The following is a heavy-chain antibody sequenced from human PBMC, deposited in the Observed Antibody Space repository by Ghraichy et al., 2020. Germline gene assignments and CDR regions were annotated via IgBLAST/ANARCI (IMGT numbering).Heavy chain of an antibody. CDR2: IKSKTDGGTT. V-gene: IGHV3-15*01. Sequence: LSLTCAASGFTFSNAWMSWVRQAPGKGLEWVGRIKSKTDGGTTDYAAPVKGRFTISRDDSKNTLYLQMNSLKTEDTAVYYCTTDLLDDSSGYYYVSGYWGQGTLVTVSS. D-gene: IGHD3-22*01. CDR3: TTDLLDDSSGYYYVSGY. CDR1: GFTFSNAW. J-gene: IGHJ4*02.